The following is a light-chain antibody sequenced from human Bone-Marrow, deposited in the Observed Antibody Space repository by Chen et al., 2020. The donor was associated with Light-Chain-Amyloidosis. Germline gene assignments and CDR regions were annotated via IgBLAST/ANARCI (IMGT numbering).Light chain of an antibody. Sequence: QSVLTQPPSVSGAPGQRVTISCTGSSSNIGAGYDVHWYQQLPGTDPKLLIYGNSNRPSGVPDHFAGSKSGTSASLAITGLQAEDAADYSCPSYDSSMSGSVFGGGTKLTVL. CDR3: PSYDSSMSGSV. CDR2: GNS. V-gene: IGLV1-40*01. J-gene: IGLJ3*02. CDR1: SSNIGAGYD.